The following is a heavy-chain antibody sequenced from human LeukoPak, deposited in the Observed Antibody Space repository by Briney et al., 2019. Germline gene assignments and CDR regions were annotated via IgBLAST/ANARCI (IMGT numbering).Heavy chain of an antibody. Sequence: GGSLRLSCAASGFTFSSYSMNWVRQAPGKGLAWVSSISSSSSYIYYADSVKGRFTISRDNAKNSLYLQMNSLRAEDTAVYYCARSGIAVAPPDYWGQGTLVTVSS. CDR3: ARSGIAVAPPDY. CDR1: GFTFSSYS. V-gene: IGHV3-21*01. D-gene: IGHD6-19*01. J-gene: IGHJ4*02. CDR2: ISSSSSYI.